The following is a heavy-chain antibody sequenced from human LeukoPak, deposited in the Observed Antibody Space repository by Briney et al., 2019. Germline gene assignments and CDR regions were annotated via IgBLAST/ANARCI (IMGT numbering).Heavy chain of an antibody. CDR3: ARAAYDILTGYYESNWFDP. CDR1: GGSISSGGYY. V-gene: IGHV4-31*03. Sequence: SQTLSLTCTVSGGSISSGGYYWSWIRQHPGKGLEWIGYIYYSGSTYYNPSLKSRVTISVDTSKNQFSLKLSSVTAADTAAYYCARAAYDILTGYYESNWFDPWGQGTLVTVSS. CDR2: IYYSGST. D-gene: IGHD3-9*01. J-gene: IGHJ5*02.